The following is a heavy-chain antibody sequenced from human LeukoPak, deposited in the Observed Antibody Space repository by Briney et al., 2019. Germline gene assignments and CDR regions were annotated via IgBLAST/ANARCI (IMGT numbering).Heavy chain of an antibody. CDR3: ARSPEAYDSCGNDY. Sequence: PSETLSLTCTVSGGSISSSSYYWGWIRQPPGKGLEWIGSIYYSGSTYYNPSLKSRVTISVDTSKNQFSLQLNSVTPEDTAVYYCARSPEAYDSCGNDYWGQGTLVTVSS. CDR1: GGSISSSSYY. J-gene: IGHJ4*02. D-gene: IGHD3-22*01. V-gene: IGHV4-39*07. CDR2: IYYSGST.